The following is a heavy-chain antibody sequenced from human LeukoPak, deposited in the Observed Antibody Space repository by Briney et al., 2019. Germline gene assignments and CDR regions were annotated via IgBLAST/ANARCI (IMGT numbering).Heavy chain of an antibody. Sequence: GGSLRLSCAASGFTFSSYGMHWVRQAPGKGLEWVAVISYDGSNKYYADSVKGRFTISRDNSKNTLYLQMNSLRAEDTAVYYCAKIGDSIAAAGHYWGQGTLVTVSS. CDR1: GFTFSSYG. CDR3: AKIGDSIAAAGHY. J-gene: IGHJ4*02. V-gene: IGHV3-30*18. CDR2: ISYDGSNK. D-gene: IGHD6-13*01.